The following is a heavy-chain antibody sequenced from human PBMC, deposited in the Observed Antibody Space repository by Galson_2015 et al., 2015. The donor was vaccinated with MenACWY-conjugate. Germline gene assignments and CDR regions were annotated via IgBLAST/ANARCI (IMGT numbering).Heavy chain of an antibody. J-gene: IGHJ4*02. CDR2: VKSDGSEQ. CDR1: GFPFYSYW. V-gene: IGHV3-7*01. CDR3: VRPIITFVAVRRLDN. Sequence: SLRLSCAASGFPFYSYWMTWVRQAPGKGLEWVANVKSDGSEQYYVDSVRGRFTISRDNAKNSLFLQMNSLRPEDTAVYYCVRPIITFVAVRRLDNWGEATVVTVTS. D-gene: IGHD3-10*01.